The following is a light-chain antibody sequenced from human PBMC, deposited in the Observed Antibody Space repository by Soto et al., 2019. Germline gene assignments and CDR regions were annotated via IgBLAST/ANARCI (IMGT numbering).Light chain of an antibody. CDR2: DAS. CDR1: QSVSSY. J-gene: IGKJ5*01. Sequence: EIVLTQSPPTLSLSPGERATLSCRASQSVSSYLAWYQQKPGQAPRLLIYDASNRATGIPARLSGSGSGTDFTLTISRLEPEDFAVYYCQQYGSSPSITFGQGTRLEIK. CDR3: QQYGSSPSIT. V-gene: IGKV3-20*01.